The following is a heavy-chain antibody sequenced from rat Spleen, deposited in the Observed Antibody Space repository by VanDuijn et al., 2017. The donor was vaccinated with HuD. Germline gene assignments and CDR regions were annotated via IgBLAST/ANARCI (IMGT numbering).Heavy chain of an antibody. CDR1: GFTFSNYG. CDR2: ISYDGSST. Sequence: EVQLVESDGGLVQPGRSLKLSCVASGFTFSNYGMAWVRQAPTKGLEWVATISYDGSSTYYRDSVKGRFTISRDNAKSTLYLQMDSLRSEDTATYYCTRGGYFRHWGQGVMVTVSS. J-gene: IGHJ2*01. D-gene: IGHD2-5*01. V-gene: IGHV5-29*01. CDR3: TRGGYFRH.